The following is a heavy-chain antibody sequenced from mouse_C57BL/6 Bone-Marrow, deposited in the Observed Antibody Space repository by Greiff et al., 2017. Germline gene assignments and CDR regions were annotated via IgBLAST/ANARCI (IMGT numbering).Heavy chain of an antibody. CDR1: GFSLTSYA. Sequence: VKLMESGPGLVAPSQSLSITCTVSGFSLTSYAISWVRQPPGKGLEWLGVIWTGGGTNYNSALKSRLSISKDNSKSQVFLKMNSLQTDDTARYYCARIYYYGSSRYFDYWGQGTTLTVSS. CDR3: ARIYYYGSSRYFDY. J-gene: IGHJ2*01. D-gene: IGHD1-1*01. CDR2: IWTGGGT. V-gene: IGHV2-9-1*01.